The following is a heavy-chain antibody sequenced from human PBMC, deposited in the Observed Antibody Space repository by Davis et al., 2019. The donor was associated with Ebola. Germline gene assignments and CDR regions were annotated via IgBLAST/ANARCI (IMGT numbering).Heavy chain of an antibody. Sequence: ASVKVSCKASGYTFTSYDINWVRQAPGQGLEWMGWINPNSGGTNYAQKFQGRVTMTRDTSISTAYMELSSLRSEDTAVYYCARGAGYSSVDYWGQGTLVTVSS. D-gene: IGHD6-19*01. CDR2: INPNSGGT. V-gene: IGHV1-2*02. CDR3: ARGAGYSSVDY. J-gene: IGHJ4*02. CDR1: GYTFTSYD.